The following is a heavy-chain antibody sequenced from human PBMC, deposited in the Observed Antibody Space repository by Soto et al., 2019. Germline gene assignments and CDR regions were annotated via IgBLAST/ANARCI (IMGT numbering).Heavy chain of an antibody. CDR1: GGSISSSSHY. V-gene: IGHV4-39*01. Sequence: SETLSLTCTVSGGSISSSSHYWGWIRQPPGKGLEWIASIYYTGNTFYNPSLMSRVTISVDTSKNQFSLRLSSVTASDTAVYYCAGPMITGDGRGYFDYWGQGTLVTVSS. CDR2: IYYTGNT. J-gene: IGHJ4*02. CDR3: AGPMITGDGRGYFDY. D-gene: IGHD3-16*01.